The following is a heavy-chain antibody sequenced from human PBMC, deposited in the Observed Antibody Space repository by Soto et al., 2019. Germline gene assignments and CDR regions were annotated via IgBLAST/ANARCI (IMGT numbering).Heavy chain of an antibody. CDR2: ISYDGSNK. J-gene: IGHJ6*02. Sequence: SLRLSCAASGFTFSSYAMHWVRQAPGKGLEWVAVISYDGSNKYYADSVKGRFTISRDNSKNTLYLQMNSLRAEDTAVYYCATLAAAGSALTYYYYYGMDVWGQGTTVTVSS. CDR1: GFTFSSYA. D-gene: IGHD6-13*01. CDR3: ATLAAAGSALTYYYYYGMDV. V-gene: IGHV3-30-3*01.